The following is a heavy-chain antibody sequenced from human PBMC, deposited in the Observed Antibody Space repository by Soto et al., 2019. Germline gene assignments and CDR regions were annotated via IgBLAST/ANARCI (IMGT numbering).Heavy chain of an antibody. CDR3: TRVRLLWFGELSNGPNQEY. CDR2: IRSKAYGGTT. D-gene: IGHD3-10*01. J-gene: IGHJ4*02. V-gene: IGHV3-49*04. CDR1: VFTFGDYA. Sequence: PVGSLRLSCTSSVFTFGDYAMSCVRHSPGKWLEWVGFIRSKAYGGTTEYAASVKGRFTISRDDSKSIAYLQMNSLKTEDTAVYYCTRVRLLWFGELSNGPNQEYWGQGTLVTVSS.